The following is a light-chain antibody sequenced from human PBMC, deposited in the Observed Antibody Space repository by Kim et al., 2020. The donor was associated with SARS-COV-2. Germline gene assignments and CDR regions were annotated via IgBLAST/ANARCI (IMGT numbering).Light chain of an antibody. J-gene: IGKJ2*01. CDR3: QQSYSTPPYT. Sequence: ASVRDRVTSTCRASQSISNYLNWYQQKPGKAPKLLIYAASSLQSGVPSRFSGSGSGTDFTLTISSLQPEDFATYYCQQSYSTPPYTFGQGTKLEI. CDR1: QSISNY. CDR2: AAS. V-gene: IGKV1-39*01.